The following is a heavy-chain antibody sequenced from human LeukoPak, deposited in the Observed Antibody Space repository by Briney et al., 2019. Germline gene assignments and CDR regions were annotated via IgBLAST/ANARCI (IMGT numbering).Heavy chain of an antibody. CDR1: GGSISSSNYY. V-gene: IGHV4-39*07. CDR2: IYHSGST. CDR3: ARKPLAAAGEFDY. J-gene: IGHJ4*02. D-gene: IGHD6-13*01. Sequence: SETLSLTCTVSGGSISSSNYYWGWIRQPPGKGLEWIGSIYHSGSTNYNPSLKSRVTISVDTSKNQFSLKLSSVTAADTAVYYCARKPLAAAGEFDYWGQGTLVTVSS.